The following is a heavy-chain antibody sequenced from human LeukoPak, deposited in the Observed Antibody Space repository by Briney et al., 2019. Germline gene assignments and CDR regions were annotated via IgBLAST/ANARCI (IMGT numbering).Heavy chain of an antibody. CDR3: ARDSSVSRSYYYYYMDV. D-gene: IGHD2-8*01. Sequence: PGGSLRLSCAASGFTFSSYWMSWVRQAPGKGLEWVANIKQDGSEKYYVDSVKGRFTISRDNAKNSLYLQMNSLRAEDTAVYYCARDSSVSRSYYYYYMDVWGKGTTVTISS. CDR2: IKQDGSEK. CDR1: GFTFSSYW. V-gene: IGHV3-7*01. J-gene: IGHJ6*03.